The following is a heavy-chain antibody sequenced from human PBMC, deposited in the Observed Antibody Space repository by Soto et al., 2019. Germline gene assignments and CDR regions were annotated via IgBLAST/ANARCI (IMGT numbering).Heavy chain of an antibody. CDR3: ARQDVYDSSGYPLEIFDY. Sequence: SETLSLTCTVSGGSISSSSYYWGWIRQPPGKGLEWIGSIYYSGSTYYNPSLKSRVTISVDTSKNQFSLKLSSVTAADTAVYYCARQDVYDSSGYPLEIFDYWGQGTLVTVSS. J-gene: IGHJ4*02. D-gene: IGHD3-22*01. CDR1: GGSISSSSYY. V-gene: IGHV4-39*01. CDR2: IYYSGST.